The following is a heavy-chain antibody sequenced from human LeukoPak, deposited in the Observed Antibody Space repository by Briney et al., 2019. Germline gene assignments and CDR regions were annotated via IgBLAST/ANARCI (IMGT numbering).Heavy chain of an antibody. CDR2: ISAYNGNT. D-gene: IGHD3-9*01. Sequence: GASVKVSCKASGYTFTSYGISWVRQAPGQGLEWMGWISAYNGNTNYAQKLQGRVTMTTDTSTSTAYMELRSLRSDDTAVYYCARLEVLRYFDWLPGYYYYYYYMDVWGKGTTVTISS. V-gene: IGHV1-18*01. CDR1: GYTFTSYG. CDR3: ARLEVLRYFDWLPGYYYYYYYMDV. J-gene: IGHJ6*03.